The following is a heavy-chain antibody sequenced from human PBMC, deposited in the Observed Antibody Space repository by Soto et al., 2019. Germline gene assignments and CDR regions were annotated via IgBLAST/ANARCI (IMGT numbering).Heavy chain of an antibody. CDR2: IYYSGST. CDR1: GGSITSSSYY. D-gene: IGHD1-26*01. Sequence: QLHLRESGPGLVKPSETLSLTCTVSGGSITSSSYYWGWIRQPPGKGLEWIGSIYYSGSTYYSPSRQSRVTISVDTSKNQFSLKLSSVTAADTAVYYCATQEVGGSYVYTFDPWGQGTLVTVSS. CDR3: ATQEVGGSYVYTFDP. V-gene: IGHV4-39*01. J-gene: IGHJ5*02.